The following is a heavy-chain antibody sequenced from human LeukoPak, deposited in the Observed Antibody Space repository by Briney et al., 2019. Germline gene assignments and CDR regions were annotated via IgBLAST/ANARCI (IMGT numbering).Heavy chain of an antibody. CDR2: IYYSGRT. D-gene: IGHD2-15*01. V-gene: IGHV4-39*07. CDR3: TRKRKRYCSGGSCSVRGWFDP. CDR1: GGSISSSSYY. J-gene: IGHJ5*02. Sequence: PSETLSLTCTVSGGSISSSSYYWGWIRQPPGKGLEWIGSIYYSGRTYYNPSLKSRVTIPVDTSRNQFSLKLSSVTAADTAVYYCTRKRKRYCSGGSCSVRGWFDPWGQGTLVTVSS.